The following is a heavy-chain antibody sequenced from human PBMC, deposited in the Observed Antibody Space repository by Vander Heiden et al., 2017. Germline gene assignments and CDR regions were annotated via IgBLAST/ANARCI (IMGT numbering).Heavy chain of an antibody. CDR2: INSDGSIT. CDR3: ARGNYGMDV. V-gene: IGHV3-74*01. CDR1: GFTFSHYY. J-gene: IGHJ6*02. Sequence: ELQLVESGGGLVQPGGSRRLYWEGSGFTFSHYYIHWMRQAPGKVLVWVSNINSDGSITNYADSVKGRFTISRDNAKSTVYLQMNNLRAEDTAVYYCARGNYGMDVWGQWTTVTVS.